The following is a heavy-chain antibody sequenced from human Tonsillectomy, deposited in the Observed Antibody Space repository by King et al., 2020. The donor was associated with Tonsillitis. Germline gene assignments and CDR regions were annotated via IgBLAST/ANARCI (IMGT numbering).Heavy chain of an antibody. Sequence: VQLVESGGGVVQPGRSLRLSCAASGFTFSSYGMHWVRQAPGKGLEWVAVISYDGSNKYYADSVKGRFTISRDNSKNTLYLQMNSLRAEDTAVYYCAKARVGSSWPYYYDGMDVWGQGTTVTVSS. D-gene: IGHD6-13*01. J-gene: IGHJ6*02. CDR3: AKARVGSSWPYYYDGMDV. CDR2: ISYDGSNK. CDR1: GFTFSSYG. V-gene: IGHV3-30*18.